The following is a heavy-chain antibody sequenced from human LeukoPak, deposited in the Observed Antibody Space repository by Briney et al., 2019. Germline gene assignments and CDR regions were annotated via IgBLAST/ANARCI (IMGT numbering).Heavy chain of an antibody. V-gene: IGHV3-21*01. D-gene: IGHD4-23*01. CDR3: ARVYGGTGAAYDY. Sequence: NTGGSLRLSCVASGFILSDYSMTWVRQAPGKGLEWVSSISRSGKYRHDADSGKGRFTISRDNAKSSLYLDMTNLRAEDTAVDYCARVYGGTGAAYDYWGQGTLLTVSS. CDR2: ISRSGKYR. CDR1: GFILSDYS. J-gene: IGHJ4*02.